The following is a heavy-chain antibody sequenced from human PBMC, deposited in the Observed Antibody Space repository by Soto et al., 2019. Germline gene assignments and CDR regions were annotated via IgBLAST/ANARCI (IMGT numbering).Heavy chain of an antibody. Sequence: QVQLVQSGAEVKKPGSSVKVSCKASGGTFRSNTISWVRQAPGQGLEWMGRIIPMLGKTNYAQRFQGRVTITADTSTSTAYMELSSLRFEDTALYYCARSVVIVLSTTMDDALEIWGQGTRVTVAS. V-gene: IGHV1-69*02. CDR3: ARSVVIVLSTTMDDALEI. CDR1: GGTFRSNT. D-gene: IGHD5-18*01. J-gene: IGHJ3*02. CDR2: IIPMLGKT.